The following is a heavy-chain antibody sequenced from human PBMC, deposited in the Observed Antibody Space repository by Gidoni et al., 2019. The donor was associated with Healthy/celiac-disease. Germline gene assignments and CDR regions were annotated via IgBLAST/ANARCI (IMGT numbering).Heavy chain of an antibody. CDR1: GFTFSSYA. Sequence: QVQLVEAGGGVVQPGRALRRPCAASGFTFSSYAMHWVRQAPGKGLEWVAVISYDGRNKYYADSVKGRFTISRDNSKNTLYLQMNSLRAEDTAVYYCARAGVVLDYWCQGTLVTVSS. CDR3: ARAGVVLDY. D-gene: IGHD2-8*01. CDR2: ISYDGRNK. V-gene: IGHV3-30*04. J-gene: IGHJ4*02.